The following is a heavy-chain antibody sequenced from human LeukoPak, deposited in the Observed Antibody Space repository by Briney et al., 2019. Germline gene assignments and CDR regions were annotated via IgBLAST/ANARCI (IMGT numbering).Heavy chain of an antibody. D-gene: IGHD3-3*01. Sequence: GASVKVSCKASVYTYTSYGISWVRQAPGQGLEWMGWISAYNGSTNYAQKLQGRVTMTTDTSTSTAYMELRSLRSDDTAVYYCARGALFGVVPLPFDYWGQGTLVTVSS. CDR1: VYTYTSYG. J-gene: IGHJ4*02. V-gene: IGHV1-18*01. CDR3: ARGALFGVVPLPFDY. CDR2: ISAYNGST.